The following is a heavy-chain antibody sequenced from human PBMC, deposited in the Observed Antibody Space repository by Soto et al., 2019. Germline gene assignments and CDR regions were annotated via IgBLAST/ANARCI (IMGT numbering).Heavy chain of an antibody. CDR3: AETRGSGYQIWYFDL. J-gene: IGHJ2*01. V-gene: IGHV1-69*12. Sequence: QVQLVQSGAEVKKPGSSVKVSYKASGGTFSSYAISWVRQAPGQGLEWMGGIIPIFGTANYAQKFQGRVTMTADESTSTAYVEVSILRSEDTAVYYCAETRGSGYQIWYFDLWGRCTLVTVSS. D-gene: IGHD3-22*01. CDR2: IIPIFGTA. CDR1: GGTFSSYA.